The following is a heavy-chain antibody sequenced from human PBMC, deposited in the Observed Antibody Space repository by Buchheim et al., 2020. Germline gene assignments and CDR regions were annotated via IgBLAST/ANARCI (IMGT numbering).Heavy chain of an antibody. CDR3: ARGIGSSPPYYGMDV. CDR1: GFTFSSSW. Sequence: EVHLVESGGGLVQPGGSLTISCEASGFTFSSSWMHWVRQAPGKGLVWLSRINSDGSSTSYADSVKGRFTISRDNAKNTLYLQMNSLRAEDTAVYYCARGIGSSPPYYGMDVWGQGTT. V-gene: IGHV3-74*01. D-gene: IGHD6-6*01. J-gene: IGHJ6*02. CDR2: INSDGSST.